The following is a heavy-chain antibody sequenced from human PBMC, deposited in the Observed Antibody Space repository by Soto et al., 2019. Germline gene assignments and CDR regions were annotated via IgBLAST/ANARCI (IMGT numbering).Heavy chain of an antibody. Sequence: QVQLQESGPALVKPSETLSLTCTVSGGSISSYYWSWIRQPPGKGLEWIGYIFYSGSTNYNPSPKSRVTISVDTSKNQFSLKLTSVTAADTAVYYCARYGYYGVTNDPFDIWGQGTMVTVSS. J-gene: IGHJ3*02. V-gene: IGHV4-59*01. CDR1: GGSISSYY. CDR2: IFYSGST. D-gene: IGHD4-17*01. CDR3: ARYGYYGVTNDPFDI.